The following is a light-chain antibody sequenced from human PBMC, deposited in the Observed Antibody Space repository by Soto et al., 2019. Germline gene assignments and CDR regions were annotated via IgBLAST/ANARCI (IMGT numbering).Light chain of an antibody. CDR1: KAISNY. Sequence: DIQMTQSPSSLSASVGDRVTITCRASKAISNYLAWYQQKPGKVPKLLIYAASTLQSGVTSRFSGSGSGTDFTLTISSLQPEDVATYYYQKYNSAPFTFGPGTKVEIK. CDR3: QKYNSAPFT. J-gene: IGKJ3*01. V-gene: IGKV1-27*01. CDR2: AAS.